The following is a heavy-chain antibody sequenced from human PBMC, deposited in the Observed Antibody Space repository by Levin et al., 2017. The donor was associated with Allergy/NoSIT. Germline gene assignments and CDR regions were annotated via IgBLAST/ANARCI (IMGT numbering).Heavy chain of an antibody. V-gene: IGHV4-59*01. CDR3: AREWGGENSFDALDT. Sequence: RPGGSLRLSCTVSGGSIGTYYWSWIRQTPGKGLEWIGYIHYSGNTNYNPSLQSRVSISVDTSKNQFSLNLSSVTAADTAVYFCAREWGGENSFDALDTWGQGTMVTVSS. CDR1: GGSIGTYY. D-gene: IGHD2-21*01. CDR2: IHYSGNT. J-gene: IGHJ3*02.